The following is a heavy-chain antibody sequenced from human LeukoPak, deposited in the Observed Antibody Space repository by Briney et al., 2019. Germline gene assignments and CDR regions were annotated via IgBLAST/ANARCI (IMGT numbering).Heavy chain of an antibody. J-gene: IGHJ4*02. CDR3: ARNGDTAMSWDY. D-gene: IGHD5-18*01. Sequence: GESLKISCKGSGYRFTNYWIAWVRQMPGKGLEWMGIIYPGDSDIRYSPSFQGHVTISADKSSSTAYLQWSSLRASDTAMYYCARNGDTAMSWDYWGQGTLVTVSS. V-gene: IGHV5-51*01. CDR1: GYRFTNYW. CDR2: IYPGDSDI.